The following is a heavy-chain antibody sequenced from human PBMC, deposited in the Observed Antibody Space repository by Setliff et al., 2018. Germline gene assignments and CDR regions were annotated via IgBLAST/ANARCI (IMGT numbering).Heavy chain of an antibody. CDR2: IYYTGNT. J-gene: IGHJ5*02. Sequence: SETLSLTCTVSGGSISSSSYYWGWIRQPPGKGLEWIGTIYYTGNTYYNPSLKSRVTISVDTSKNQFSLNLSSVTAADTAIYYCARVVPLGGTDRWGQGT. V-gene: IGHV4-39*07. CDR3: ARVVPLGGTDR. D-gene: IGHD1-1*01. CDR1: GGSISSSSYY.